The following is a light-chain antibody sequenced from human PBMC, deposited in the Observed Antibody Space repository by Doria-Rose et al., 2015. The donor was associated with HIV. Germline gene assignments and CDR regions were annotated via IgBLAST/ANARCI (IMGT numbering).Light chain of an antibody. CDR3: QQFDSFPRT. Sequence: TQSPTFLSASVGVRVTITCRASQGISRYLARYQQKPGKAPTLLICGASTLQCGVPSRFSGSGSGTEFTLTISSLQPEDFATYYCQQFDSFPRTFGQGTKVELK. V-gene: IGKV1-9*01. J-gene: IGKJ1*01. CDR1: QGISRY. CDR2: GAS.